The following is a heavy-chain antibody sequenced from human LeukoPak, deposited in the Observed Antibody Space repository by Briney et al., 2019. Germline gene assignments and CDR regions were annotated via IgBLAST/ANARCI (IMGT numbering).Heavy chain of an antibody. J-gene: IGHJ6*02. V-gene: IGHV1-18*01. Sequence: GASVKVSCKASGYTFTSYGIGWVRQAPGQGLEWMGWISAYNGNTNYAQKLQGRVTMTTDTSTSTAYMELRSLRSDDTAVYYCARFTWELPEGHYYYYGMDVWGQGTTVTVSS. CDR2: ISAYNGNT. CDR3: ARFTWELPEGHYYYYGMDV. D-gene: IGHD1-26*01. CDR1: GYTFTSYG.